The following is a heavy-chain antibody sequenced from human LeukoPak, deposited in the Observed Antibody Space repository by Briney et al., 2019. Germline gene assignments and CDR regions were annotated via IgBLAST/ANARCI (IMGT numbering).Heavy chain of an antibody. CDR3: AELATGDTGETY. CDR2: INPSGDST. V-gene: IGHV1-46*01. Sequence: GASVKVSCKASGYTFTINHIHWVRQAPGQGLEWMGVINPSGDSTTYAQNFQGRVTMTRDTSTSTVYMELRSLRSEDTAIYYCAELATGDTGETYWGQGTLVTVSS. D-gene: IGHD6-13*01. CDR1: GYTFTINH. J-gene: IGHJ4*02.